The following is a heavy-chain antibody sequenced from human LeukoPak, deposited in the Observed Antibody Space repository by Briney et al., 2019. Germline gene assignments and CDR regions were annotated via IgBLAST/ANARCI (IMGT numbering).Heavy chain of an antibody. CDR3: ARRAPSRYYYGMDV. CDR1: GYTFTSYG. J-gene: IGHJ6*02. Sequence: ASVKVSCKASGYTFTSYGISWVRQAPGQGLEWMGWISAYNGNKNYTQKLQGRVTMTTDTSTSTAYMELRSLSSDDTAVYYCARRAPSRYYYGMDVWGQGTTVTVSS. V-gene: IGHV1-18*01. CDR2: ISAYNGNK.